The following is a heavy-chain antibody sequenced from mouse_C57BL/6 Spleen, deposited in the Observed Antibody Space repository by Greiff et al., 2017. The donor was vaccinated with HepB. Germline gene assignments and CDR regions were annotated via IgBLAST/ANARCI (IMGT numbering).Heavy chain of an antibody. CDR2: ISDGGSYT. J-gene: IGHJ1*03. Sequence: DVQLVESGGGLVKPGGSLKLSCAASGFTFSSYAMSWVRQTPEKRLEWVATISDGGSYTYYPDNVKGRFTISRDNAKNNLYLQMSHLKSEDTAMYYCARACITTVVGRYFDVWCTGTTVTVSS. CDR3: ARACITTVVGRYFDV. CDR1: GFTFSSYA. D-gene: IGHD1-1*01. V-gene: IGHV5-4*01.